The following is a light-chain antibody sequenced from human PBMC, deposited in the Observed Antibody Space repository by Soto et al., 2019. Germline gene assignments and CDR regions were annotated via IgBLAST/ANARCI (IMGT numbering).Light chain of an antibody. J-gene: IGLJ3*02. V-gene: IGLV2-8*01. CDR2: EVT. Sequence: QSALTQPPSASGSPGQSVTISCTGTSSDVGGYNYVSWYQQYPGRAPKLMIYEVTKRPSGVPDRFSGSKSGNMASLTVSGLRAEDEADYYCSSYAASNNFYFVFGGGTKLTVL. CDR3: SSYAASNNFYFV. CDR1: SSDVGGYNY.